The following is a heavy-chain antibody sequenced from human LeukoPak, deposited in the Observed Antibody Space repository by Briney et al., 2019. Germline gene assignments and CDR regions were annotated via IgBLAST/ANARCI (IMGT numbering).Heavy chain of an antibody. CDR3: ARGGYYYDSSGYLLDY. CDR2: INWNGGST. J-gene: IGHJ4*02. CDR1: GFTFDDYG. V-gene: IGHV3-20*01. D-gene: IGHD3-22*01. Sequence: GGSLRLSCAASGFTFDDYGMSWVRQAPGKGLEWVSGINWNGGSTGYADSVKGRFTISRDNAKNSLYLQMNSLRAEDTALYHCARGGYYYDSSGYLLDYWGQGTLVTVSS.